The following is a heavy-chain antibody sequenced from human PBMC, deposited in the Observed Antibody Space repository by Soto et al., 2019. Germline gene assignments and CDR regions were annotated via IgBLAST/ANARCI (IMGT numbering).Heavy chain of an antibody. Sequence: GGSLRLSCAASGFTFNSFVMRWVRQAPGKGLEYVSAIRGGGGGTEYANSVKGRFTVSRDNSKTTLYLQMSSLRADDMAVYYCARARGSSKGYYYMDVWGKGTTVTVSS. CDR1: GFTFNSFV. CDR3: ARARGSSKGYYYMDV. V-gene: IGHV3-64*01. J-gene: IGHJ6*03. D-gene: IGHD3-16*01. CDR2: IRGGGGGT.